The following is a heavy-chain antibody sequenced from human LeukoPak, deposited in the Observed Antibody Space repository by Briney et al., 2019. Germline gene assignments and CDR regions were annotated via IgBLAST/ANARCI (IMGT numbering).Heavy chain of an antibody. CDR3: AGEPQGMMGLDY. J-gene: IGHJ4*02. D-gene: IGHD3-16*01. CDR2: ISYDGSNK. V-gene: IGHV3-30*03. Sequence: PGGSLRLSCAASGFTFSSYGMHWVRQAPGKGLEWVAVISYDGSNKYYADSVKGRFTISRDNSKNTLYLQMNSLRAEDTAVYYCAGEPQGMMGLDYWGQGTLVTVSS. CDR1: GFTFSSYG.